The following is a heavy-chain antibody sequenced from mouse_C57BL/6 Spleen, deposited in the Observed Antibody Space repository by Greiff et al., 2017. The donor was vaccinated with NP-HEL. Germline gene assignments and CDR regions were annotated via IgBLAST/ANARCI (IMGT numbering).Heavy chain of an antibody. J-gene: IGHJ3*01. CDR2: IYPGDGDT. Sequence: QVQLQQSGPELVKPGASVKISCKASGYSFSSSWMNWVKQRPGKGLEWIGRIYPGDGDTNYNGKFKGKATLTADKSSSTAYMQLSSLTSEDSAVDICARGDWFADWGQGTLVTVSA. CDR1: GYSFSSSW. V-gene: IGHV1-82*01. CDR3: ARGDWFAD.